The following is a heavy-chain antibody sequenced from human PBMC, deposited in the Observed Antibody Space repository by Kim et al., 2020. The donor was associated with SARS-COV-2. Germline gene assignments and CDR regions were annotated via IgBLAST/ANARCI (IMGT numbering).Heavy chain of an antibody. V-gene: IGHV5-51*01. Sequence: YSPSFQGQVTISADKSISTAYLQWSSLKASDTAMYYCARSDTAMVNGLDYWGQGTLVTVSS. CDR3: ARSDTAMVNGLDY. D-gene: IGHD5-18*01. J-gene: IGHJ4*02.